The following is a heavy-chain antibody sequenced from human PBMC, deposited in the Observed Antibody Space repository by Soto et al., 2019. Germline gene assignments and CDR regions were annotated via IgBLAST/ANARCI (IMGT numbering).Heavy chain of an antibody. CDR1: GASIINGGYY. Sequence: QLQLQESGPRLMKPSETLSLTCSVSGASIINGGYYWAWIRQSPGEGLEWIGSMLYTGNTFYKPSLRSRVTISADTSNNQFSLRLDSVTATDSAIHYCTRHAPYDGFDYWGQGTLLSVSS. D-gene: IGHD3-3*01. V-gene: IGHV4-39*01. CDR2: MLYTGNT. CDR3: TRHAPYDGFDY. J-gene: IGHJ4*02.